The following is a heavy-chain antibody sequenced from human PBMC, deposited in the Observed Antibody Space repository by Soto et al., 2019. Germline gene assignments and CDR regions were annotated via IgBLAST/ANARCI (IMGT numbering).Heavy chain of an antibody. CDR1: GGSISSGGYY. V-gene: IGHV4-31*03. CDR3: ARAGGGRPRYFDY. CDR2: IYYSGST. Sequence: PSETLSLTCTVSGGSISSGGYYWSWIRQHPGKGLECIGYIYYSGSTYYNPSLKSRVTISVDTSKNQFSLKLSSVTAADTAVYYCARAGGGRPRYFDYWGQGTLVTVSS. J-gene: IGHJ4*02. D-gene: IGHD2-15*01.